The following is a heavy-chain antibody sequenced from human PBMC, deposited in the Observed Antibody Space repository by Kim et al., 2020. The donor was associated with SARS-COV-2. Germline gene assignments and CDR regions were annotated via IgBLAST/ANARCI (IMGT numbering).Heavy chain of an antibody. V-gene: IGHV3-23*01. Sequence: GGSLRLSCAASGFTFSSYAMSWVRQAPGKGLEWVSAISGSGGSTYYADSVKGRFTISRDNSKNTLYLQMNSLRAEDTAVYYCATRHDYGGNSAFDYWGQGTLVTVSS. CDR2: ISGSGGST. D-gene: IGHD4-17*01. J-gene: IGHJ4*02. CDR3: ATRHDYGGNSAFDY. CDR1: GFTFSSYA.